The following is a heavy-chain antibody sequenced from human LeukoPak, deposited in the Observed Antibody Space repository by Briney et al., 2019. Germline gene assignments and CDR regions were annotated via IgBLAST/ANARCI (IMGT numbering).Heavy chain of an antibody. CDR1: GFTFSDYY. CDR2: ISTSGAI. Sequence: PGGSLRLSCAASGFTFSDYYMGWIRQAPGKGLEWVSYISTSGAIYYADSVKGRFTISRDNAKNSLYLQMNSLRAEDTAVYYCARDRLWPGGIDYWGQGTLVTVSS. CDR3: ARDRLWPGGIDY. J-gene: IGHJ4*02. D-gene: IGHD3-10*01. V-gene: IGHV3-11*01.